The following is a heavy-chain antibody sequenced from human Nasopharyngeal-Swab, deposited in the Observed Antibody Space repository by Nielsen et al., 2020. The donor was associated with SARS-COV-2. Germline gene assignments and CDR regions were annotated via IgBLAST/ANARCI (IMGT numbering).Heavy chain of an antibody. V-gene: IGHV5-51*01. CDR3: ARGKRRYDFWSGYSLDWFDP. J-gene: IGHJ5*02. CDR2: IYPGDSDT. D-gene: IGHD3-3*01. Sequence: GSLEISCKGSWYCFTSYWIGWVRQLRVKCLEWMGIIYPGDSDTRDSRSFQGQVTISADKSISTAYLQWSSLKASDTAMYYCARGKRRYDFWSGYSLDWFDPWGQGTLVTVSS. CDR1: WYCFTSYW.